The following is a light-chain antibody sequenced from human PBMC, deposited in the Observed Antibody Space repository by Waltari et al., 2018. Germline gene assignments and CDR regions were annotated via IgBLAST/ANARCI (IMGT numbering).Light chain of an antibody. CDR2: EVN. CDR1: SSDDGAYDF. Sequence: QPALTQPAPVSGSPGQSITISRTGTSSDDGAYDFVSWDQHHPGKVPKVIIYEVNNRPSGVSSRFSASKSGNTASLTISGLQAEDEADYYCSSYTSTHIPFVFGTGTKVTVL. V-gene: IGLV2-14*01. J-gene: IGLJ1*01. CDR3: SSYTSTHIPFV.